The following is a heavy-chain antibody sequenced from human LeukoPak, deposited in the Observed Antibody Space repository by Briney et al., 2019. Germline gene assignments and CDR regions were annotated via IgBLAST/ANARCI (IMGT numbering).Heavy chain of an antibody. V-gene: IGHV4-59*08. CDR3: ARRAVVLWYGKWIFYS. CDR2: ISYSGST. J-gene: IGHJ4*02. Sequence: SETLSLTSSLSGDSITSYFLSWIRQPPGKGLEWIASISYSGSTNYNPSLKSRVTISINTSKNQFSLRLSSVTAADTAVYYCARRAVVLWYGKWIFYSWGLGTLVTVSS. D-gene: IGHD6-19*01. CDR1: GDSITSYF.